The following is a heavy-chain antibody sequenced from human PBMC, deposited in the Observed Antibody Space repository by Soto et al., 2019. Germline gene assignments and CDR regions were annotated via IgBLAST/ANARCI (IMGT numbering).Heavy chain of an antibody. CDR3: PRAIDWFDP. J-gene: IGHJ5*02. CDR2: TYYSGST. Sequence: PSETLSLTCTVSGGSISSDDYYWIWIRQHPGKGLEWIGYTYYSGSTNYNPSLKSRVTISVDTSKNQFSLKLSSVTAADTAVYYCPRAIDWFDPWGQGTLVTVSS. CDR1: GGSISSDDYY. V-gene: IGHV4-61*08.